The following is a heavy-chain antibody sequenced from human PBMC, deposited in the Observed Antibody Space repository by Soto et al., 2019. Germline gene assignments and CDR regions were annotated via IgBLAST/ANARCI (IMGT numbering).Heavy chain of an antibody. CDR3: ARGPPADGTKYYFYMDV. V-gene: IGHV3-9*01. CDR1: GFNFEDYA. CDR2: ISWNGGDI. J-gene: IGHJ6*03. D-gene: IGHD1-26*01. Sequence: GGSLRLSCAASGFNFEDYAMHWVRQTPGKGLEWVSGISWNGGDIDYADSVQGRFTISRDNAKNSLYVQMNSLRADDTALYYCARGPPADGTKYYFYMDVWGKGTPVTVSS.